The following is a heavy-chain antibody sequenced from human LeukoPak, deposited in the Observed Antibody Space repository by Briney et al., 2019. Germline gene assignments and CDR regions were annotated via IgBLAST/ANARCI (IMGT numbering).Heavy chain of an antibody. CDR2: ISGSGGST. D-gene: IGHD2-15*01. J-gene: IGHJ4*02. V-gene: IGHV3-23*01. CDR3: AKDVIGYCSGGSCYVSYFDY. CDR1: GFTFSSYA. Sequence: PGGSLRLSCAASGFTFSSYAMSWVRQAPGKGLEWVSAISGSGGSTYYADSVKGRFTISRDNSKNTLYLQMNSLRAEDTAVYYCAKDVIGYCSGGSCYVSYFDYWGQGTLVTVSS.